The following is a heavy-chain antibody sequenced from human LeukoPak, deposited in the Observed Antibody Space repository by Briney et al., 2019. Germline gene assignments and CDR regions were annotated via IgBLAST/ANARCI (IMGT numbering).Heavy chain of an antibody. CDR3: AGGPQYGGSFAY. D-gene: IGHD1-26*01. CDR2: ISNSGSPI. V-gene: IGHV3-48*03. Sequence: PAGGSLRLSCATSGFIFSSYEMAWVRQAPGMGLECVSYISNSGSPIKYGDAVKGRFTISRDNSKNSVYLQMNSLSAEDTALYFCAGGPQYGGSFAYWGLGTLVTVYS. J-gene: IGHJ4*02. CDR1: GFIFSSYE.